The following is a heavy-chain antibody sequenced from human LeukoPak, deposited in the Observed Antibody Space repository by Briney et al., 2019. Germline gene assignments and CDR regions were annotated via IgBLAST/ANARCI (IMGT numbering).Heavy chain of an antibody. CDR2: IIPIFGTA. CDR3: ARSMQWLVYVIDY. CDR1: GGTFSSYA. Sequence: ASVKVSCKASGGTFSSYAISWVRQAPGQGLEWMGGIIPIFGTANYAQKFQGRVTITADESTSTAYMELSSLRSEDTAVYYCARSMQWLVYVIDYWGQGTLVTVSS. D-gene: IGHD6-19*01. V-gene: IGHV1-69*13. J-gene: IGHJ4*02.